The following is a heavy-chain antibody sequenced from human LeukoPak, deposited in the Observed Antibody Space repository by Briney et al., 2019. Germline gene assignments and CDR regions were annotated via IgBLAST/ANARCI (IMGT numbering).Heavy chain of an antibody. CDR2: ISGSGGST. V-gene: IGHV3-23*01. CDR1: GFTFSSYG. Sequence: GGSLRLSCAASGFTFSSYGMSWVRQALGNGLAVLSIISGSGGSTYYADSVKGRFTISRDNSKNTLYLKMNSLRAEDTAVYYCAKGRVEMATVDYWGQGTLVTVSS. CDR3: AKGRVEMATVDY. J-gene: IGHJ4*02. D-gene: IGHD5-24*01.